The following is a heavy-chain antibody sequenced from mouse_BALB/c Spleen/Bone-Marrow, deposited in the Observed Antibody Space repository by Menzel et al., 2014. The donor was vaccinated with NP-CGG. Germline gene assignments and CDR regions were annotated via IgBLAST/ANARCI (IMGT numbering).Heavy chain of an antibody. CDR2: IRNKANGYTT. Sequence: EVKLMESGGGLVQPGGSLRLSCATSGFTFTDYYMNWVRQAPGKALEWLGFIRNKANGYTTEYSASVKSRFTISRDNSQNILYLQMNTLRVDDSATYYCARDKGRVFFDYWGQGTTLTVSS. CDR1: GFTFTDYY. CDR3: ARDKGRVFFDY. V-gene: IGHV7-3*02. J-gene: IGHJ2*01.